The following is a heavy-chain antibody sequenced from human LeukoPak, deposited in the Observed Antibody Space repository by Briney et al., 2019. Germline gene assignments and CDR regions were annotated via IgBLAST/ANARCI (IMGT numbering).Heavy chain of an antibody. CDR3: ARGGDDSSDWFQPPEIDY. Sequence: RSLRLSCAASGFTFSSYVMHWVRQAPGRGLEWVAIISYDGSNEYYADSVKGRFTISRDNSKNTLYLQMNSLRAEDTAVYYCARGGDDSSDWFQPPEIDYWGQGTLVTVSS. CDR1: GFTFSSYV. D-gene: IGHD6-19*01. J-gene: IGHJ4*02. CDR2: ISYDGSNE. V-gene: IGHV3-30*14.